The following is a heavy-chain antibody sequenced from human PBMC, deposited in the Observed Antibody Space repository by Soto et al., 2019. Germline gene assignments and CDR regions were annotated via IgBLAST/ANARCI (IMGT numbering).Heavy chain of an antibody. CDR3: AKDRGYCDTSSCYLGHSFDI. CDR2: ISQDGRSK. D-gene: IGHD2-15*01. Sequence: QVQLVESGGGVVQPGRSLRLSCTDSGFTFTTFGVHWVRQAPGKGLEWVAVISQDGRSKFYGDSVKGRFTVSRDNSKNMVSLEMNSLRPEDTAVYYCAKDRGYCDTSSCYLGHSFDIWGQGTVVTVSS. V-gene: IGHV3-30*18. CDR1: GFTFTTFG. J-gene: IGHJ3*02.